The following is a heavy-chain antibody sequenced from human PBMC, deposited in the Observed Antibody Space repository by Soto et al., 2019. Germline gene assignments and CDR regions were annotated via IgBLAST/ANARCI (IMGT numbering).Heavy chain of an antibody. Sequence: SETLSFTCAVYGGSFRGYYWSWIRQPPGKGLEWIGEINHSGSTNYNPSLKSRVTISVDTSKNQFSLKLTSVTAADTAMYYCARPKTIGAAAGKGWFDPWGQGTLVTVSS. CDR3: ARPKTIGAAAGKGWFDP. D-gene: IGHD6-13*01. CDR2: INHSGST. V-gene: IGHV4-34*01. J-gene: IGHJ5*02. CDR1: GGSFRGYY.